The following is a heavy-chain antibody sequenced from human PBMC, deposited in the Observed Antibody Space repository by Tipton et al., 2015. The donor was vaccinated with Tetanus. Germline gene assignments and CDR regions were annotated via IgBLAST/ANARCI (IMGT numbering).Heavy chain of an antibody. CDR2: VYYSGTA. J-gene: IGHJ2*01. CDR1: GGSIRSAGYF. V-gene: IGHV4-30-4*01. CDR3: ARRRTDRNWYFDL. D-gene: IGHD1-1*01. Sequence: LRLSCTVSGGSIRSAGYFWTWIRQPPGKGLEWIGYVYYSGTAYYNTSLKSRVTISVDTSKNQFSLEMSSVTATGTAVYYCARRRTDRNWYFDLWGRGTLVTVSS.